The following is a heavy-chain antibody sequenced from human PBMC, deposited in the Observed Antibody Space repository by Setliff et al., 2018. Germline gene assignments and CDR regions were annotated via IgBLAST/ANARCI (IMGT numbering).Heavy chain of an antibody. CDR1: GASVRSHY. CDR3: ARDRTYYGSGTYTRWFDY. Sequence: TVSGASVRSHYWSWIRQPPGKGLEWIGFIFYSGDTKSNPSLKSRVTMSVDTSKNQFSLKLSSVTAADTAVYYCARDRTYYGSGTYTRWFDYWGQGTLVTVSS. CDR2: IFYSGDT. J-gene: IGHJ4*02. D-gene: IGHD3-10*01. V-gene: IGHV4-59*02.